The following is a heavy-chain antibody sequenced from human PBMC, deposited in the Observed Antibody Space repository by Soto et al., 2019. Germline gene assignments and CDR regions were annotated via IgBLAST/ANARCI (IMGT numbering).Heavy chain of an antibody. CDR1: GFTFSSYA. CDR2: ISGSGGST. D-gene: IGHD2-15*01. Sequence: GGSLRLSCAASGFTFSSYAMSWVRQAPGKGLEWVSAISGSGGSTSYAQKFQGRVTMTRDTSTSTVYMELSSLRSEDTAVYYCARAGIAYCSGGSCLGDAFDIWGQGTMVTVSS. CDR3: ARAGIAYCSGGSCLGDAFDI. J-gene: IGHJ3*02. V-gene: IGHV3-23*01.